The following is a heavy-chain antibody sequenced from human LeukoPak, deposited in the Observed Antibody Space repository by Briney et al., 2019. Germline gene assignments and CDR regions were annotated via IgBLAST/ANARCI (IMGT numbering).Heavy chain of an antibody. V-gene: IGHV4-34*01. J-gene: IGHJ5*02. CDR2: INHSGST. CDR1: GGSFSGYY. Sequence: SETLSLTCAVYGGSFSGYYWSWIRQPPGKGLEWIGEINHSGSTYYNPSLKSRVTISVDTSKNQFSLKLSSVTAADTAVYYCARLPVDTAMLLPRWFDPWGQGTLVTVSS. D-gene: IGHD5-18*01. CDR3: ARLPVDTAMLLPRWFDP.